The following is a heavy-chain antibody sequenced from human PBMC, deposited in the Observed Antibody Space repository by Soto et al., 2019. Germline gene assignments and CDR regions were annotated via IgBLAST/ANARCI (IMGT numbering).Heavy chain of an antibody. D-gene: IGHD2-2*02. V-gene: IGHV3-9*01. CDR2: ISWNSGSI. CDR3: AKDPRYCSSTSCYIWGWFDP. Sequence: EVQLVESGGGLVQPGRSLRLSCAASGFTFDDYAMHWVRQAPGKGLEWVSGISWNSGSIGYADSVKGRFTISRDNAKNSLYLQMNSLRADDTALYYCAKDPRYCSSTSCYIWGWFDPWGQGTLVTVSS. CDR1: GFTFDDYA. J-gene: IGHJ5*02.